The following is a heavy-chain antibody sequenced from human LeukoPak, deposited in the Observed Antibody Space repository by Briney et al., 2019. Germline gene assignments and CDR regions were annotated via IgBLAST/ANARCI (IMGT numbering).Heavy chain of an antibody. CDR2: IYTSGST. CDR1: GGSISSYY. Sequence: TSETLSLTCTVSGGSISSYYWSWIRQPAGKGLEWIGRIYTSGSTNYNPSLKSRVTISVDKSKNQFSLKLSSVTAADTAVYYCARDYRRGATIFGVVTPSWYFDLWGSGTLVTVSS. D-gene: IGHD3-3*01. V-gene: IGHV4-4*07. J-gene: IGHJ2*01. CDR3: ARDYRRGATIFGVVTPSWYFDL.